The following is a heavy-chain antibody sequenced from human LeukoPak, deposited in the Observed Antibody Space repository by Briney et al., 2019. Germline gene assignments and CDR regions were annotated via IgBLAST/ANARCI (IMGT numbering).Heavy chain of an antibody. CDR1: GFSFRRYA. Sequence: GGSLRLSCAPCGFSFRRYAVSCVPAAPGTGREWVSAFCGSGGSTHYADSVRGRFSISRDTTKSTLYLQMSSLRAENTAVYYCARDLHYESSRLGAFDIWGQGTMVTVSS. V-gene: IGHV3-23*01. D-gene: IGHD3-22*01. CDR3: ARDLHYESSRLGAFDI. J-gene: IGHJ3*02. CDR2: FCGSGGST.